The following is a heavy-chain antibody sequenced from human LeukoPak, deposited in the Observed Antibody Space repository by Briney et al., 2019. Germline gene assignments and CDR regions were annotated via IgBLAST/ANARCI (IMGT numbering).Heavy chain of an antibody. D-gene: IGHD6-19*01. Sequence: PGGSLRLSCAASGFTFSSYAMSWVRQAPGKGLGWVSAISGSGGSTYYADSVKGRFTISRDNSKNTLYLQMNSLRAEDTAVYYCAKVTGSGWSGVPRNYGMDVWGQGTTVTVSS. J-gene: IGHJ6*02. V-gene: IGHV3-23*01. CDR3: AKVTGSGWSGVPRNYGMDV. CDR2: ISGSGGST. CDR1: GFTFSSYA.